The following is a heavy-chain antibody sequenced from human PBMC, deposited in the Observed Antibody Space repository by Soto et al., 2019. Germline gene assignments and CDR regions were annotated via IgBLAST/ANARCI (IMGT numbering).Heavy chain of an antibody. Sequence: EVQLVESGGGLIQPGGSLRLSCAASGFTVSSKSMTWVRQTPGKGLEWVSVIYAGGTTHYADSVKGRFSISRDNSKNTLYLQMKNLRTDDTAVYYCAAASNLRTAFDDWGQGTLVAVSS. CDR3: AAASNLRTAFDD. CDR2: IYAGGTT. V-gene: IGHV3-53*01. J-gene: IGHJ4*02. D-gene: IGHD2-2*01. CDR1: GFTVSSKS.